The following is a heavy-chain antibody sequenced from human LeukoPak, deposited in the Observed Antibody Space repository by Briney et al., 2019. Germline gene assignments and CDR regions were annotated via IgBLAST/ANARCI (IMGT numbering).Heavy chain of an antibody. J-gene: IGHJ5*02. CDR1: GGSIRSSYYY. CDR3: ARGVAAAGYNWFDP. Sequence: TSETLSLTCTVSGGSIRSSYYYWGWIRQPPGKGLEWIGSIYDSGSTYYNPSLKSRVTISVDRSKNQFSLKLSSVTAADTAVYYCARGVAAAGYNWFDPWGQGTLVTVSS. V-gene: IGHV4-39*07. CDR2: IYDSGST. D-gene: IGHD6-13*01.